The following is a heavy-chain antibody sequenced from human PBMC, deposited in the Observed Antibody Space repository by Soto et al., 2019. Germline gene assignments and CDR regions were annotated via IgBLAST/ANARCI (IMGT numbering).Heavy chain of an antibody. V-gene: IGHV1-2*02. D-gene: IGHD2-8*01. Sequence: QVQLVQSGAEVKKPGASVKVSCKASGYTFTGYYMHWVRQAPGQGLEWMGWINPNSGGTNYAQKLQGRVTMTTDTSTSTAYMELRSLRSDDTAVYYCARDRGVYAPFDYWGQGTLVTVSS. J-gene: IGHJ4*02. CDR3: ARDRGVYAPFDY. CDR1: GYTFTGYY. CDR2: INPNSGGT.